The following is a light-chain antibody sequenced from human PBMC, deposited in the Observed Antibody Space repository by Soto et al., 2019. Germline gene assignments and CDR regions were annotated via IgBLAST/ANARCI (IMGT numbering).Light chain of an antibody. CDR3: QRYGTSLT. CDR1: QSFSYY. V-gene: IGKV3-20*01. J-gene: IGKJ4*01. CDR2: EAS. Sequence: DIVMTQSPSTLSVSPGERATLSCRASQSFSYYLACYQQKPSQAPRLLNYEASSQATGVPDRFSGSGSGTNLPLTISRLQPEDFAVYYCQRYGTSLTFGGGTKVDIK.